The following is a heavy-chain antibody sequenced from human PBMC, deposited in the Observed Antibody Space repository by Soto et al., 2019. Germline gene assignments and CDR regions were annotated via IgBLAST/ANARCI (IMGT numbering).Heavy chain of an antibody. CDR3: ARSIRGPRRFNGMDV. V-gene: IGHV2-70*13. D-gene: IGHD1-20*01. J-gene: IGHJ6*02. CDR2: IERDDDDK. Sequence: ESGPTPVNPTETLTPTCTFPGFSLTSPGMCVSWIRPSAGKALEWLALIERDDDDKYYRTSLKTRLTISKDTRKNQVVLTMANMEPADTATYYCARSIRGPRRFNGMDVWGQGTTVTVS. CDR1: GFSLTSPGMC.